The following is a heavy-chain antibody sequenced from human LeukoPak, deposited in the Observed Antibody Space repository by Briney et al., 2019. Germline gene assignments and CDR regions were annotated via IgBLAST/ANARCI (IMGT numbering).Heavy chain of an antibody. V-gene: IGHV4-31*03. D-gene: IGHD2-8*01. CDR2: IYYSGST. CDR3: ARVGYCTNGVCSGADY. Sequence: PSQTLSLTCTVSGGSISSDGYYWSWIRQHPGKGLEWIGYIYYSGSTYYNPSLKSRVTISVDTSKNQFSLKLSYVTAADTAVYYCARVGYCTNGVCSGADYWGQGTLVTVSS. J-gene: IGHJ4*02. CDR1: GGSISSDGYY.